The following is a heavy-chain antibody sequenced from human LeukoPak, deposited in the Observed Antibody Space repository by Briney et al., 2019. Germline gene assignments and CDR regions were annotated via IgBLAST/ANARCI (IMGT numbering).Heavy chain of an antibody. Sequence: ASVKVPCKSCGYTFTGYYMHWVRQAPGQGLEWMGRINPNSGGTNYAQKFQGRVTMTRDTSISTAYMELSRLRSDDTAVYYCARDYYYGSVSNWFDPWGQGTLVTVSS. CDR3: ARDYYYGSVSNWFDP. CDR2: INPNSGGT. D-gene: IGHD3-10*01. V-gene: IGHV1-2*06. J-gene: IGHJ5*02. CDR1: GYTFTGYY.